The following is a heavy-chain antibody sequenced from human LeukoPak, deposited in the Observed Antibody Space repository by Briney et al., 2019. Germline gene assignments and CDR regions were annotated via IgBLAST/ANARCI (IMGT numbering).Heavy chain of an antibody. D-gene: IGHD1-26*01. CDR2: INHSGST. CDR3: ATVENSGSLRDY. J-gene: IGHJ4*02. Sequence: SETLSLTCAVYGGSFSGYYWSWIRQPPGKGLEWIGEINHSGSTNYNPSLKSRVTISVDTSKNQFSLKLSSVTAADTAVYYCATVENSGSLRDYWDQGTLVTVSS. CDR1: GGSFSGYY. V-gene: IGHV4-34*01.